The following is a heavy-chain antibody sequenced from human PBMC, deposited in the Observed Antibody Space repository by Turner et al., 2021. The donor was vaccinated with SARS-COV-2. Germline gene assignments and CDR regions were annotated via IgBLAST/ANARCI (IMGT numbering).Heavy chain of an antibody. J-gene: IGHJ6*02. D-gene: IGHD3-22*01. CDR1: GGSVSSSSYY. Sequence: QVQLPESGPGLVKPSETLSLTCTVSGGSVSSSSYYWSWIRQPPGKGLEWIGYIYYSGSTNYNPSLKSRVTISVDTSKNQFSLKLSSVTAADTAVDYCARDIVVGRPWSGSDPNYDGMDVWGQGTTVTVSS. V-gene: IGHV4-61*01. CDR3: ARDIVVGRPWSGSDPNYDGMDV. CDR2: IYYSGST.